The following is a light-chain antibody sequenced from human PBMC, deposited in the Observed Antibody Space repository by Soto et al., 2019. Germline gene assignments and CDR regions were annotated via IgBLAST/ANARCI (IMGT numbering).Light chain of an antibody. CDR2: DVT. Sequence: QSALTQPPSVSGSPGRSVAISCTGTSSDVGTYNRVSWYQQPPGTAPKLMIYDVTNRPSGVPDRFSGSKSGNTASLTISGLQAEDEADYYCSSFTSSNTYVFGTGTKVTV. V-gene: IGLV2-18*02. CDR3: SSFTSSNTYV. J-gene: IGLJ1*01. CDR1: SSDVGTYNR.